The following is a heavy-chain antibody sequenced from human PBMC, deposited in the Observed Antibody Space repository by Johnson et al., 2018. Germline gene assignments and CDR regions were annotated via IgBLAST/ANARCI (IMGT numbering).Heavy chain of an antibody. V-gene: IGHV3-15*07. J-gene: IGHJ6*03. CDR3: TTDYRFYYYDISGYPAGYYYYMDV. CDR1: GFTFSNAW. CDR2: IKSKTDGGTT. Sequence: VQLVQSGGGLVQPGGSLRPSCAASGFTFSNAWLNWVRQAPGKGLVWVGRIKSKTDGGTTDYAAPVKGRFTISRDDSKNTLYLQMNSLKTEEPTVYYCTTDYRFYYYDISGYPAGYYYYMDVWGKGTTVTVSS. D-gene: IGHD3-22*01.